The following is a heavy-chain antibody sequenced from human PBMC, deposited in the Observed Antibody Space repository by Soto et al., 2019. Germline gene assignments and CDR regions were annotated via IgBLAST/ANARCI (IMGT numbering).Heavy chain of an antibody. CDR2: IYWDDDK. Sequence: QITLKESGPTLVKPTQTLTLTCTFSGFSLSTSGVGVGWIRQPPGKALEWLALIYWDDDKRYSPSLKSRLTTXQXTXXNQVVLTMPNIDPVDTATYYCAHSPYYDRPPWFDPWGQGTLVTVSS. CDR3: AHSPYYDRPPWFDP. J-gene: IGHJ5*02. V-gene: IGHV2-5*02. D-gene: IGHD3-9*01. CDR1: GFSLSTSGVG.